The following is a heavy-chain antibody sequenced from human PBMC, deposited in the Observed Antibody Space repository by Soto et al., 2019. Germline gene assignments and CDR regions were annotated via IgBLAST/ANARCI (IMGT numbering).Heavy chain of an antibody. J-gene: IGHJ4*02. V-gene: IGHV3-74*01. CDR3: ARTSLVVVAATREDY. D-gene: IGHD2-15*01. CDR1: GFTFSRYW. CDR2: INSDGSST. Sequence: EVQLVESGGALVQPGGSLRLSCAASGFTFSRYWMHWVRQAPGKGMVWVSRINSDGSSTSYADSVKGRFTISRDNAKNTIYLQMNRLRAEDTAGYYCARTSLVVVAATREDYWGQGTLVTVTS.